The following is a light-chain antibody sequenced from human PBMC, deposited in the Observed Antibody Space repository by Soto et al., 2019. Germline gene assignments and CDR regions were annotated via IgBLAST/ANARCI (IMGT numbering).Light chain of an antibody. Sequence: QSALTQPPSASGSLGQSVTISCTGTNSDIGAYDYVSWYQQHPGKAPKLIIYDINKWPSGVTDRFPGSKSANTASLTVSGLQADDEAYYCCSSSAGNTNSVFGTGTKPTAL. V-gene: IGLV2-8*01. CDR3: SSSAGNTNSV. CDR1: NSDIGAYDY. CDR2: DIN. J-gene: IGLJ1*01.